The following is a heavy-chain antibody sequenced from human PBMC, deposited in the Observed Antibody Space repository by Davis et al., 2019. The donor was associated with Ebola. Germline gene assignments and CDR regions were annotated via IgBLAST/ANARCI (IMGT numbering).Heavy chain of an antibody. D-gene: IGHD6-19*01. CDR1: GFTFSNYW. V-gene: IGHV3-7*01. CDR2: IKQDGTEK. Sequence: GESLKISCTASGFTFSNYWMDWVRQAPGKGLEWVANIKQDGTEKYYLDSVKGRFTVSRDNTKNLLYLQMNSLRAEDTAVYYCARGADGERAVAEDYWGQGTLVTVSS. J-gene: IGHJ4*02. CDR3: ARGADGERAVAEDY.